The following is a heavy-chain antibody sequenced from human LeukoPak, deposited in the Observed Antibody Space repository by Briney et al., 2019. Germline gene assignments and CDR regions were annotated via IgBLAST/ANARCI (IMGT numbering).Heavy chain of an antibody. CDR1: GFTFSSYG. CDR2: ISGNGGST. V-gene: IGHV3-23*01. J-gene: IGHJ6*02. Sequence: GGSLRLSCAASGFTFSSYGMSWVRQAPGKGLEWVSAISGNGGSTYYADSVKGRFTISRDNSKNTLYLQMNSLRAEDTAVYYCAKDGSAGYSGMDVWGQGTTVTVSS. D-gene: IGHD3-10*01. CDR3: AKDGSAGYSGMDV.